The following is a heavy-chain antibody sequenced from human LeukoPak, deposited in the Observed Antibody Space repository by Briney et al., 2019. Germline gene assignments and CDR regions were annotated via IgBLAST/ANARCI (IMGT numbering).Heavy chain of an antibody. V-gene: IGHV3-23*01. CDR1: GFTFSSYA. D-gene: IGHD3-10*01. CDR2: LSDSGGDT. J-gene: IGHJ4*02. Sequence: GGSLRLPCAASGFTFSSYAMSWVRQAPGQGLEWVSTLSDSGGDTYYADSVKGRFTISRDNSKSTLYLQMNSLRAEDTAVYYCAKDDLWFGELSPFDYWGQGTLVTVSS. CDR3: AKDDLWFGELSPFDY.